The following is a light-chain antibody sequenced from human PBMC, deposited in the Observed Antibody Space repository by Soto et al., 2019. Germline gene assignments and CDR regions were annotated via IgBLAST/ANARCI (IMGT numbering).Light chain of an antibody. CDR3: SSYTSSSTLYV. CDR1: SGDVGAYNY. J-gene: IGLJ1*01. CDR2: DVS. Sequence: QSALTQPASVSGSPGQSITISCTGASGDVGAYNYVSWYQHHPGKAPKLIISDVSIRPSGVSDRFSGSKSGNTASLTISGLQAEDEADYYCSSYTSSSTLYVFGTGTKLTVL. V-gene: IGLV2-14*01.